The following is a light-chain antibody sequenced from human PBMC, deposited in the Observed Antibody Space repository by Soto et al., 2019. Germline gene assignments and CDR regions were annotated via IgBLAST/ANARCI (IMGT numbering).Light chain of an antibody. CDR1: SSDVGGYNY. J-gene: IGLJ1*01. V-gene: IGLV2-8*01. Sequence: QSVLTQRPSPSGSPGQSVPISCPGTSSDVGGYNYVSWYQQHPGKAPKLMIYEVSKRPSGVPDRFSGSKSGNTASLTVSGLQAEDEADYYCSSYAGSNYVFGTGTKVTVL. CDR3: SSYAGSNYV. CDR2: EVS.